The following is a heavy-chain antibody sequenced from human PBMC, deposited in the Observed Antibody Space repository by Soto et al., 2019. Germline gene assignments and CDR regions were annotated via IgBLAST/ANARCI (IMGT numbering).Heavy chain of an antibody. Sequence: PGGSLRLSCAASGFTFSSYAMSWVRQAPGKGLEWVSAISGSGGSTYYADSVKGRFTISRDNSKNTLYLQMNSLRAEDTAVYYCAKSGGDFWSGYYDFDYWGQGTLVTVSS. CDR3: AKSGGDFWSGYYDFDY. CDR1: GFTFSSYA. J-gene: IGHJ4*02. CDR2: ISGSGGST. V-gene: IGHV3-23*01. D-gene: IGHD3-3*01.